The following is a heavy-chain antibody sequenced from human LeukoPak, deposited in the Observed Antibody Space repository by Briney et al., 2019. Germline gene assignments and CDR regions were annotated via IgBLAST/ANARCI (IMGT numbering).Heavy chain of an antibody. J-gene: IGHJ4*02. V-gene: IGHV3-23*01. Sequence: GGSLRLSCAASGFTFSSYVMSWVRQAPGKGLEWVSGISSSGDNTHYSDSVKGRFTISRDNSKNTLYLQMNSLRAEDTAVYYCARRAGAYSHPYDYWGQGTLVTVSS. D-gene: IGHD4/OR15-4a*01. CDR2: ISSSGDNT. CDR3: ARRAGAYSHPYDY. CDR1: GFTFSSYV.